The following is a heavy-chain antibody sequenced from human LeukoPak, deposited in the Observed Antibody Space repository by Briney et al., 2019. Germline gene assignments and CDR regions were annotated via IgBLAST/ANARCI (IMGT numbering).Heavy chain of an antibody. CDR1: GYTFTGYY. CDR3: ARISVTYYYDSSGYYYPDY. Sequence: ASVKVSCKASGYTFTGYYMHWVRQAPGQGLEWMGWINPNSGGTNYAQKFQGRVTMTRDTSISTAYMELSRLRSDDTAVYYCARISVTYYYDSSGYYYPDYWGQGTLVTVSS. D-gene: IGHD3-22*01. V-gene: IGHV1-2*02. CDR2: INPNSGGT. J-gene: IGHJ4*02.